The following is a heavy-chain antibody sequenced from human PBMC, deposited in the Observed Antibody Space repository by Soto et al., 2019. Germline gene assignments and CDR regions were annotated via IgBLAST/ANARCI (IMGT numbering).Heavy chain of an antibody. V-gene: IGHV3-30-3*01. J-gene: IGHJ4*02. CDR1: GFTFSSYA. D-gene: IGHD2-2*01. CDR2: ISYDGSNK. CDR3: ARDPTGICSSTSCYFAVTFDY. Sequence: VQLVESGGGVVQPGRSLRLSCAASGFTFSSYAMHWVRQAPGKGLEWVAVISYDGSNKYYADSVKGRFTISRDNSKNTLYLQMNSLRAEDTAVYYCARDPTGICSSTSCYFAVTFDYWGQGTLVTVSS.